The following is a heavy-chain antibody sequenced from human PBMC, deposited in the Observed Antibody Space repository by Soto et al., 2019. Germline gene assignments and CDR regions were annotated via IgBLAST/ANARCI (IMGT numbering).Heavy chain of an antibody. CDR2: IYDSGST. D-gene: IGHD4-4*01. CDR1: GGSISSYY. V-gene: IGHV4-59*08. J-gene: IGHJ5*02. CDR3: ARLLAYSNYVRWFDP. Sequence: PSETLSLTCTVSGGSISSYYWSWIRQPPGKGLEWIGDIYDSGSTNYNPSLNSRVTISVDTSKHQFSLKLSSLTAADTAVYYCARLLAYSNYVRWFDPWGQGTLVTVSS.